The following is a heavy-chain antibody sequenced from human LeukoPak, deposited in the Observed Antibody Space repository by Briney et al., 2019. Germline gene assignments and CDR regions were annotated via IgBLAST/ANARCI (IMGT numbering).Heavy chain of an antibody. D-gene: IGHD3-22*01. V-gene: IGHV3-23*01. CDR1: GFSFSTYS. CDR2: ITGSGANT. J-gene: IGHJ4*02. Sequence: GGSLTLSCAGSGFSFSTYSMNWVRQAPGKGLEWVSGITGSGANTYYADSVKGRFTISRDNSKNTLYLRMNSLRAEDTAVYYCYYYDSSGFYPQTKIDYWGQGTLVIVSS. CDR3: YYYDSSGFYPQTKIDY.